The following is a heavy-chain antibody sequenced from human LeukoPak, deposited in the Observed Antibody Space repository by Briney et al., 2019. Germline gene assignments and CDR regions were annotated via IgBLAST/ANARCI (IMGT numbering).Heavy chain of an antibody. CDR2: IKQDGSEK. CDR1: GFTFSSYW. D-gene: IGHD4-17*01. J-gene: IGHJ5*02. V-gene: IGHV3-7*01. CDR3: ARGYRDHVDWFDP. Sequence: GGSLRLSCAASGFTFSSYWMSWVRQAPGKGLEWVANIKQDGSEKYYVDSVKGRFTISRDNAKNSLYLQMNSLTAEDTAVYYCARGYRDHVDWFDPWGQGTLVTVSS.